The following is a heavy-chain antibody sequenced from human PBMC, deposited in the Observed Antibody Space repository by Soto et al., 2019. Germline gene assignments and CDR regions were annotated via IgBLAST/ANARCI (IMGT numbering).Heavy chain of an antibody. CDR3: AKDRNQWLVRFFVYY. CDR2: MSYDGSSK. V-gene: IGHV3-30*18. D-gene: IGHD6-19*01. Sequence: PGGSLRLSCAASGFTFSSYGMHWVRQAPGKGLEWVAVMSYDGSSKYYADSVKGRFIISRDNSKNMLYLQMNSLRAEDTAVYYCAKDRNQWLVRFFVYYCAQGTLVTGSS. CDR1: GFTFSSYG. J-gene: IGHJ4*02.